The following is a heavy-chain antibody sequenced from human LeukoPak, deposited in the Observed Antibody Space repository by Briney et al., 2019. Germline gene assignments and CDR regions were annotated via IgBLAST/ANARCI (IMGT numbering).Heavy chain of an antibody. V-gene: IGHV3-48*01. D-gene: IGHD3-9*01. CDR3: ARDSEPLVTHAFDI. J-gene: IGHJ3*02. CDR1: GFTFSSYS. Sequence: GGSLRLSCAASGFTFSSYSMNWVRQAPGKGLEWVSYISSSSSTIYYADSVKGRFTISRDNAKNSLYLQMNSLRAEDTAVYYCARDSEPLVTHAFDIWGQGTMVTVSS. CDR2: ISSSSSTI.